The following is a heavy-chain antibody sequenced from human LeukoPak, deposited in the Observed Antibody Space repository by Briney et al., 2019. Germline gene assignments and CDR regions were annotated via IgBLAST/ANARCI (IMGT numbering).Heavy chain of an antibody. D-gene: IGHD6-19*01. CDR2: IYTSGST. Sequence: SETPSLTCTVSGGSISSYYWSWIRQPAGKGLEWIGRIYTSGSTNYNPSLKSRVTMSVDTSKNQFSLKLSSVTAADTAVYYCARDCHIRGVSGWFDPWGQGTLVTVSS. CDR3: ARDCHIRGVSGWFDP. CDR1: GGSISSYY. V-gene: IGHV4-4*07. J-gene: IGHJ5*02.